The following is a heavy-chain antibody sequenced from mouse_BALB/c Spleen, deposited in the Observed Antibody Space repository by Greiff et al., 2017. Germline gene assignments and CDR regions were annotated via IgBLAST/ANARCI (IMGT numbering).Heavy chain of an antibody. D-gene: IGHD1-1*01. CDR1: GYTFTSYW. CDR3: ARSLFTTVASY. V-gene: IGHV1-7*01. Sequence: QVQLQQSGAELAKPGASVKMSCKASGYTFTSYWMHWVKQRPGQGLEWIGYINPSTGYTEYNQKFKDKATLTADKSSSTAYMQLSSLTSEDSAVYYCARSLFTTVASYWGQGTTLTVSS. J-gene: IGHJ2*01. CDR2: INPSTGYT.